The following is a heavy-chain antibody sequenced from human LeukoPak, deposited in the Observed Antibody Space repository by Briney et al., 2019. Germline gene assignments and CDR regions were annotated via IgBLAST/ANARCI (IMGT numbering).Heavy chain of an antibody. CDR2: IYYGGTT. CDR3: AREGCSSTSCYGYYYMDV. Sequence: SETLSLTCTVSGGSLNSYFWSWIRQPPGKELEWIGHIYYGGTTNYNPSLQSRFTISVDTSKNQFSLKLSSVTAADTAVYYCAREGCSSTSCYGYYYMDVWGKGTTVTVPS. D-gene: IGHD2-2*01. J-gene: IGHJ6*03. CDR1: GGSLNSYF. V-gene: IGHV4-59*01.